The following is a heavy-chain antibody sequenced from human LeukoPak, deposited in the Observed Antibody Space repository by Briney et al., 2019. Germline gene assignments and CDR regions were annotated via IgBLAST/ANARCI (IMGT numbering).Heavy chain of an antibody. CDR1: GGSINNYY. D-gene: IGHD3-10*01. CDR3: ARSEPLWFGELFPNWFDP. CDR2: IYYSGRT. J-gene: IGHJ5*02. Sequence: SETLSLTCTVSGGSINNYYWSWIRQPPGKGLEYIGYIYYSGRTNYNPSLKSRVTMSVDTSRNEVSLKLTPVTAADTAVYYCARSEPLWFGELFPNWFDPRGHGTLVTVSS. V-gene: IGHV4-59*01.